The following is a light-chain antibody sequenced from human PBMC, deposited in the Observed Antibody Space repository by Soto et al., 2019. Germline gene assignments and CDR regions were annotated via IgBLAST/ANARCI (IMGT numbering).Light chain of an antibody. J-gene: IGLJ1*01. CDR3: QSYDSSLSAYV. CDR2: GNN. Sequence: QSVLTQPPSVSGAPGQRVTISCTGSSCNIGAGYDVHWYQQLPGTAPKLLIYGNNNRPSGVPDRFSGSKSDTSASLAITELQAEDEADYYCQSYDSSLSAYVFGPGTKLTVL. CDR1: SCNIGAGYD. V-gene: IGLV1-40*01.